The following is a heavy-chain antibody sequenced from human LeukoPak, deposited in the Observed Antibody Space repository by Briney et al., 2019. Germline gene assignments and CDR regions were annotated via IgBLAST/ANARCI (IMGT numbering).Heavy chain of an antibody. J-gene: IGHJ4*01. V-gene: IGHV4-34*01. Sequence: PSETLSLTCAVYGGSFSGYYWSWSRQPPEKGLEWIGEINHSGSTNYNPSLKSRVTISVDTSKYQFALNLTSVTAAETAVYYCARAFDSSAYYLTYWGHGNLVTVSS. CDR3: ARAFDSSAYYLTY. D-gene: IGHD3-22*01. CDR2: INHSGST. CDR1: GGSFSGYY.